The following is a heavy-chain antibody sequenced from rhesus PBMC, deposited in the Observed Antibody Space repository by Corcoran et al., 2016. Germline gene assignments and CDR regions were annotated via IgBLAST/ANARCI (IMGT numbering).Heavy chain of an antibody. V-gene: IGHV4S11*01. CDR1: GGSIRRNY. CDR3: ARGTTVTPLGY. CDR2: IYGSGTST. D-gene: IGHD5-36*01. J-gene: IGHJ4*01. Sequence: QVQLQESGPGLVKPLETLSLTCAVSGGSIRRNYRSGFRQPAGKGLEGIGYIYGSGTSTNYHPSLKSRVTLSVDTSKNQFSLKLSSVTAADTAVYYCARGTTVTPLGYWGQGVLVTVSS.